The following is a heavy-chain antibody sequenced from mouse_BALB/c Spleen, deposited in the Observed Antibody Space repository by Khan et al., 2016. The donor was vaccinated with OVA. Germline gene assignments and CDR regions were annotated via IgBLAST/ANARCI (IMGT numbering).Heavy chain of an antibody. CDR2: IYYSGTI. D-gene: IGHD1-1*01. J-gene: IGHJ1*01. V-gene: IGHV3-5*02. Sequence: EVQLQESGPGLVKPSQTVSLTCTVTGISITTGNYRWSWIRQFPGNKLEWIGNIYYSGTITYNPSLTSRTTITRDTSKNRFFLEMNSLTAEDTATYYFARDYGSLYGYFDVWGAGTTVTVSS. CDR1: GISITTGNYR. CDR3: ARDYGSLYGYFDV.